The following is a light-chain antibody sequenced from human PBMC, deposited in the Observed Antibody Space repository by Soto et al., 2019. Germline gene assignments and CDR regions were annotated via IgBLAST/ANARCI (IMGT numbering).Light chain of an antibody. CDR3: SSYTTTPTYV. J-gene: IGLJ1*01. CDR2: EVS. V-gene: IGLV2-14*01. CDR1: SSDVGAYNY. Sequence: SVLTQPASVSGSPAQSITISCTGTSSDVGAYNYVSWYQQHPGKAPKLMIYEVSNRPSGVSNRFSGSKSGNTASPTISGLQAEDEADYYCSSYTTTPTYVFGTGTKVTVL.